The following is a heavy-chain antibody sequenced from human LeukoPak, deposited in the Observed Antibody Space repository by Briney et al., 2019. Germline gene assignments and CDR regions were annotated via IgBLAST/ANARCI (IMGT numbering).Heavy chain of an antibody. Sequence: ASVKVSCKASGYTFTSYYMHWVRQAPGQGLEWMGWISAYNGNTNYAQKLQGRVTMTTDTSTSTAYMELRSLRSDDTAVYYCARDRIVVYYYYGMDVWGQGTTVTVSS. CDR3: ARDRIVVYYYYGMDV. J-gene: IGHJ6*02. V-gene: IGHV1-18*04. D-gene: IGHD3-22*01. CDR1: GYTFTSYY. CDR2: ISAYNGNT.